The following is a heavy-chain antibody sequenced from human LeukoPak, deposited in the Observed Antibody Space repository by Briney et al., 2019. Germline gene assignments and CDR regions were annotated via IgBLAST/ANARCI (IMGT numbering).Heavy chain of an antibody. CDR2: ISNNGGYT. J-gene: IGHJ4*02. CDR1: GFTFSNYW. D-gene: IGHD1-26*01. CDR3: AKGGKWDVTPFDY. V-gene: IGHV3-23*01. Sequence: GGSLRLSCAVSGFTFSNYWMSWVRQAPGKGLEWVSAISNNGGYTYYADSVKGRFTISRDNSKNTLYLQVNSLRAEDTAVYYCAKGGKWDVTPFDYWGQGTLVTVSS.